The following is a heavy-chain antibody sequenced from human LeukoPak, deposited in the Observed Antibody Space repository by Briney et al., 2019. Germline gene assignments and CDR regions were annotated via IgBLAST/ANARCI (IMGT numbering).Heavy chain of an antibody. D-gene: IGHD2-15*01. CDR1: GFTFSSYG. Sequence: GGSLRLSCAASGFTFSSYGMSWVRQAPGKGLEWVSAISGSGGSTYYADSVKGRFTISRDNSKNTLYLQMNSLRAEDTAVYYCAKIGGYCSGGSCLVGAFDIWGQGTMVTVSS. J-gene: IGHJ3*02. CDR3: AKIGGYCSGGSCLVGAFDI. V-gene: IGHV3-23*01. CDR2: ISGSGGST.